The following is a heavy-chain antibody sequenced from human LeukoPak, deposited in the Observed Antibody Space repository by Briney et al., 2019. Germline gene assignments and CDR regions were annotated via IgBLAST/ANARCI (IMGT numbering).Heavy chain of an antibody. J-gene: IGHJ4*02. CDR3: ARGRDTAMGNFDY. Sequence: ASVKVSCKASGGTFSSYAISWVRHAPGQGLEWMGGIIPIFGTANYAQKFQGRVTITADESTSTAYMELSSLRSEDTAVYYCARGRDTAMGNFDYWGQGTLVTVSS. CDR1: GGTFSSYA. D-gene: IGHD5-18*01. V-gene: IGHV1-69*13. CDR2: IIPIFGTA.